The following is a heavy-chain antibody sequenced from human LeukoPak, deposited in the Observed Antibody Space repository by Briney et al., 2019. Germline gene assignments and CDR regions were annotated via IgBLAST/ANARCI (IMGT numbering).Heavy chain of an antibody. V-gene: IGHV3-7*04. CDR3: ARADYGGNLFSDY. CDR2: IKQDGSEI. Sequence: GGSLGLSCAASGFTLSSYWMSWVRQAPGKGLEWVANIKQDGSEINYVDSVKGRFTISRDNAKNSMLLQMNSLRAEDTAVYYCARADYGGNLFSDYWGQGALVTVSS. CDR1: GFTLSSYW. J-gene: IGHJ4*02. D-gene: IGHD4-23*01.